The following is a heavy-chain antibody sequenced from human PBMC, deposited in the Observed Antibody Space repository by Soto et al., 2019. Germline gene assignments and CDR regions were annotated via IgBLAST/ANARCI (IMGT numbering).Heavy chain of an antibody. CDR2: IHSDGRST. V-gene: IGHV3-74*01. CDR3: ARGGSGCFDY. CDR1: GFTFSYYW. D-gene: IGHD3-10*01. Sequence: PGGSLRLSCAASGFTFSYYWMHWVRQAPGKGLVWVSRIHSDGRSTDYADSVKGRFTISRDDAKNTLYLQMNSLRAEDTAVYYCARGGSGCFDYWGQGTVVTVSS. J-gene: IGHJ4*02.